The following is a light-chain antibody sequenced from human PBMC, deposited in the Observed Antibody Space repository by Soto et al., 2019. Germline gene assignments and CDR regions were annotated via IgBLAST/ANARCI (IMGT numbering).Light chain of an antibody. J-gene: IGKJ1*01. V-gene: IGKV1-39*01. CDR1: QSISSD. Sequence: DIQMTQSPSSLSASVGDRVTITCRASQSISSDLNWYQQKPGKAPKLLIYAAFSLQSGVPSRFSGRGSGTDFTLTISTLQPEDFATYSCQQSYSTPWTFGQGTKVEIK. CDR2: AAF. CDR3: QQSYSTPWT.